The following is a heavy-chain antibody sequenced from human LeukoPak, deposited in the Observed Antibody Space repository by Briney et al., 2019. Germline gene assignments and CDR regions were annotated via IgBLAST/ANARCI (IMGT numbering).Heavy chain of an antibody. J-gene: IGHJ4*02. CDR3: ATVAGYFDY. V-gene: IGHV3-30*04. D-gene: IGHD2-21*01. Sequence: TGRSLRLSCAASGFSFSTYVMHWVRQAPGKGLEWVAVISYDGINKYYADPVKGRFTISRDNAKNSLYLQMNSLRAEDTAVYFCATVAGYFDYWGQGTLVTVSS. CDR1: GFSFSTYV. CDR2: ISYDGINK.